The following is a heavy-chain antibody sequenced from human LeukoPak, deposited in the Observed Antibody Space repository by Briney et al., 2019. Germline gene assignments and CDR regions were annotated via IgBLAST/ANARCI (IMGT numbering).Heavy chain of an antibody. Sequence: ASVKVSCKTSGYIFTSYYIHWVRQAPGQGLEWMGMINPSGGSTTYAQKFQGGVTLTRDTSTSTVYMELSSLRSDDTAVYYCARESRNYYDSSGYYYAFDYWGQGTLVTVSS. J-gene: IGHJ4*02. CDR2: INPSGGST. CDR1: GYIFTSYY. V-gene: IGHV1-46*01. CDR3: ARESRNYYDSSGYYYAFDY. D-gene: IGHD3-22*01.